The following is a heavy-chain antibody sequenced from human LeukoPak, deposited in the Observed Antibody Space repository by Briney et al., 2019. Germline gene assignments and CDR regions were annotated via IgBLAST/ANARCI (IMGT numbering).Heavy chain of an antibody. CDR1: GFTFSTYN. J-gene: IGHJ6*02. Sequence: GGSLRLSCTASGFTFSTYNMNWVRQAPGKGLEWVSSISSSSRYIYYSDSVKGRFTISRDNAKNSLYLQMNSLRAEDTAVYYCARPQSPVYYYYGVDVWGQGTTVIVSS. CDR3: ARPQSPVYYYYGVDV. V-gene: IGHV3-21*01. CDR2: ISSSSRYI.